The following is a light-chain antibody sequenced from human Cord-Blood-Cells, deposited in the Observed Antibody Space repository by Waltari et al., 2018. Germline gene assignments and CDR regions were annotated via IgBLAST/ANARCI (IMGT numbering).Light chain of an antibody. Sequence: DIQMTQTPSSLSASVGDRVISTCRASQSISSYLTWYQQKPGKAPKLLIYAASSLQSGVPSRFSGSGSGTYFTLTISSLQPEDFATYYCQHSYSTPRTFGQGTKVEIK. CDR2: AAS. J-gene: IGKJ1*01. V-gene: IGKV1-39*01. CDR3: QHSYSTPRT. CDR1: QSISSY.